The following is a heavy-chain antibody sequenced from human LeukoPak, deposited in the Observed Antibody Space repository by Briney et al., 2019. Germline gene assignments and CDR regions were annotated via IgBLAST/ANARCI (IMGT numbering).Heavy chain of an antibody. CDR2: INERATIV. Sequence: GGSLRLSCAASGFTFSNYWMHWVRQAPGKGLEWVSRINERATIVSYADSVKGRFTISRENARNTLYLQMNSLTAEDTAVYYCVRDLILVWTPGDDFDHWGQGTLVTVSS. CDR3: VRDLILVWTPGDDFDH. J-gene: IGHJ4*02. V-gene: IGHV3-74*01. CDR1: GFTFSNYW. D-gene: IGHD3-16*01.